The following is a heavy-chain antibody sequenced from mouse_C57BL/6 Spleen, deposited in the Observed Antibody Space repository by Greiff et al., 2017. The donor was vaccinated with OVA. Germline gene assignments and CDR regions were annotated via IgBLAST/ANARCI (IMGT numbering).Heavy chain of an antibody. Sequence: EVKLQESGPELVKPGASVKISCKASGYTFTDYYMNWVKQSHGKSLEWIGDINPNNGGTSYNQKFKGKATLTVDKSSSTAYMELRSLTSEDSAVYYCARRVIYPWGQGTLVTVSA. V-gene: IGHV1-26*01. D-gene: IGHD2-1*01. CDR1: GYTFTDYY. CDR2: INPNNGGT. CDR3: ARRVIYP. J-gene: IGHJ3*01.